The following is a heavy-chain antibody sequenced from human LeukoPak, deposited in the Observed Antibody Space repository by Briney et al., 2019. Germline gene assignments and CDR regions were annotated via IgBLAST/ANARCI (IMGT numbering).Heavy chain of an antibody. V-gene: IGHV4-61*02. CDR1: GGSISSGSYY. D-gene: IGHD3-22*01. Sequence: SQTLSLTCTVSGGSISSGSYYWSWIRQPAGKGLEWIGRIYTSGSTNYNPSLKSRVTISVDTSKNQFSLKLSSVTAADTAVYYCARDGTYYYDSSGYYGYYWGQGTLVTVSS. J-gene: IGHJ4*02. CDR2: IYTSGST. CDR3: ARDGTYYYDSSGYYGYY.